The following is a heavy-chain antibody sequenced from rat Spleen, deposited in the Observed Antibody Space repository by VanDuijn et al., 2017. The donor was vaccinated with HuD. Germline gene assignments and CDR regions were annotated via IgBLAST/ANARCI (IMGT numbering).Heavy chain of an antibody. CDR3: ASGLYRGVMDA. CDR2: ISSSSGT. CDR1: GFTFSSYG. D-gene: IGHD1-2*01. J-gene: IGHJ4*01. Sequence: VQLVESGGGLVQPGKSLKLSCSASGFTFSSYGMHWIRQAPGKGLDWVAYISSSSGTVYADAVKGRFTISRDNAKNTLYLQLNSLKSEDTAIYYCASGLYRGVMDAWGQGASVTVSS. V-gene: IGHV5-62*01.